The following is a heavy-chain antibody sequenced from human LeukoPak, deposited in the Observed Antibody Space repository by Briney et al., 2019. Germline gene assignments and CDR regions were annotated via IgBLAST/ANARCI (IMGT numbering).Heavy chain of an antibody. CDR2: ITSGFTP. V-gene: IGHV3-23*01. CDR1: GLTFSNYA. J-gene: IGHJ3*02. CDR3: AKDYYGSGSQLGRDAFDI. Sequence: GGSLRLSCAASGLTFSNYAMSWFRQAPGKGLEWVSGITSGFTPHYADSVKGRFTISRDNSKNTFHLQMNSLRAEDTAVYYCAKDYYGSGSQLGRDAFDIWGQGTMVTVSS. D-gene: IGHD3-10*01.